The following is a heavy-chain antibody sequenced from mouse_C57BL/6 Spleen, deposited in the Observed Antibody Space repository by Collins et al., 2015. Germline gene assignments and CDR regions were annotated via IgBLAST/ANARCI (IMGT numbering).Heavy chain of an antibody. CDR2: IYWDDDK. J-gene: IGHJ3*01. Sequence: PGILQSSQTLSLTCSFSGFSLSTSGMGVSWIRQPSGKGLEWLAHIYWDDDKRYNPSLKSRLTISKDTSRNQVFLKITSVDTADTATYFCARTITTVAPWFAYWGQGTLVTVSA. CDR3: ARTITTVAPWFAY. V-gene: IGHV8-12*01. D-gene: IGHD1-1*01. CDR1: GFSLSTSGMG.